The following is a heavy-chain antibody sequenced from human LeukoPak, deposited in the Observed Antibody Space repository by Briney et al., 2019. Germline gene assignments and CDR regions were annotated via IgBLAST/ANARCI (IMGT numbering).Heavy chain of an antibody. V-gene: IGHV3-9*01. Sequence: SLRLSCAASGFTFDDYAMHWVRQAPGKGLEWVSGISWNSGSIGYADSVKGRFTISRDNAKNSLYLQMNSLRAEDTALYYCAKGGVVPAANVFDYWGQGTLVTVSS. CDR1: GFTFDDYA. D-gene: IGHD2-2*01. J-gene: IGHJ4*02. CDR3: AKGGVVPAANVFDY. CDR2: ISWNSGSI.